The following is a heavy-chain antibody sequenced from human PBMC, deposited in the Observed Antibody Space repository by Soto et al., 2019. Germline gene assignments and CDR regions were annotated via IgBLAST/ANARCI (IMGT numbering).Heavy chain of an antibody. CDR1: GYIFTSQG. CDR3: ARGRTRAFDY. J-gene: IGHJ4*02. CDR2: ISTYNGNP. V-gene: IGHV1-18*01. Sequence: QIQLVQSGAEVKKPGASVKVSCKASGYIFTSQGISWVRQAPGQGLEWMGWISTYNGNPNYAQKLQGRVTMTTNTSTTTAFLELRSLTSDDTAVYYCARGRTRAFDYWGQGTPVIVSS. D-gene: IGHD1-7*01.